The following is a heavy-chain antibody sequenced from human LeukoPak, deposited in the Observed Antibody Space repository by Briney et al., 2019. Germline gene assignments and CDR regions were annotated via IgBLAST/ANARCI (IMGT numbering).Heavy chain of an antibody. CDR3: AKGVYDYDSSGYSN. CDR2: ISGNGAST. Sequence: GGSLRLSCAASGFSFSTYAMNWVRQIAGKGPEWVSGISGNGASTFYVSSVKGRFTISRDNSKNTLSLQMSSLRAEDTAIYYCAKGVYDYDSSGYSNWGQGTQVTVSS. CDR1: GFSFSTYA. D-gene: IGHD3-22*01. V-gene: IGHV3-23*01. J-gene: IGHJ4*02.